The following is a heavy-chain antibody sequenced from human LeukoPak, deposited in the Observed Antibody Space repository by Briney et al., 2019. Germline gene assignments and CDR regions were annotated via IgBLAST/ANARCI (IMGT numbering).Heavy chain of an antibody. J-gene: IGHJ4*02. CDR1: GGSISSGSYY. Sequence: SGTLSLTCTVSGGSISSGSYYWSWIRQPAGKGLEWIGRIYTSGSTNYNPSLKSRVTISVDTSKNQFSLKLSSVTAADTAVYYCARGEERDFDYWGQGTLVTVSS. CDR3: ARGEERDFDY. CDR2: IYTSGST. V-gene: IGHV4-61*02.